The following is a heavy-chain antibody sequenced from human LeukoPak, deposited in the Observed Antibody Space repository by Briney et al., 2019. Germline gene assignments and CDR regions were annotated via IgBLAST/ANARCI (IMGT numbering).Heavy chain of an antibody. J-gene: IGHJ4*02. D-gene: IGHD3-10*01. V-gene: IGHV3-21*01. CDR1: GFTFSSYG. Sequence: PGGSLRLSCAASGFTFSSYGMSWVRQAPGKGLEWVSSISSSSSYIYYADSVKGRFTISRDNAKNSLYLQMNSLRAEDTAVYYCARHMVRGVFDYWGQGTLVTVSS. CDR3: ARHMVRGVFDY. CDR2: ISSSSSYI.